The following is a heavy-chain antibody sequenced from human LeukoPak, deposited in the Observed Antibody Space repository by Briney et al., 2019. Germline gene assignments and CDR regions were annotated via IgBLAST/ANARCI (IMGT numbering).Heavy chain of an antibody. CDR3: AREDTALFDY. CDR1: GGSFSGYY. CDR2: INHSGST. Sequence: SETLSLTCAVYGGSFSGYYWSWIRQPPGKGLEWIGEINHSGSTNYNPSLKSRVTISVDTSKNQFSLKLSSVTAADTAVYYCAREDTALFDYWGRGTLVTVSS. D-gene: IGHD5-18*01. V-gene: IGHV4-34*01. J-gene: IGHJ4*02.